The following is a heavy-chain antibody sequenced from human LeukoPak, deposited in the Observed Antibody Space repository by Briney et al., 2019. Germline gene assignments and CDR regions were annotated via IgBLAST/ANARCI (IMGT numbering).Heavy chain of an antibody. J-gene: IGHJ2*01. CDR2: IRSKAKNYAT. CDR1: GFTFSGSA. CDR3: TRRIWFGEDWYFDL. V-gene: IGHV3-73*01. D-gene: IGHD3-10*01. Sequence: GGSLRLSCAASGFTFSGSAMHGVRQASGKGLEWVGRIRSKAKNYATTYAASVKGRFTISRDDSKNTAYLQMNSLKTEGTAVHYFTRRIWFGEDWYFDLWGRGTLVTVSS.